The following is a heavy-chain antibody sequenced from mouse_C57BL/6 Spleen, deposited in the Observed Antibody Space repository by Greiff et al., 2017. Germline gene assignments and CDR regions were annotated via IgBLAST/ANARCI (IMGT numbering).Heavy chain of an antibody. CDR3: ASPYGSSSYDYFDY. D-gene: IGHD1-1*01. J-gene: IGHJ2*01. V-gene: IGHV1-69*01. CDR1: GYTFTSYW. Sequence: QVQLQQPGAELVMPGASVKLSCKASGYTFTSYWMHWVKQRPGHGLEWIGEIDPSESSTNYKQKFKGKSTLTVDKSSSTAYMQLLSLTSEDAAVYYCASPYGSSSYDYFDYWGQGTTLTVSS. CDR2: IDPSESST.